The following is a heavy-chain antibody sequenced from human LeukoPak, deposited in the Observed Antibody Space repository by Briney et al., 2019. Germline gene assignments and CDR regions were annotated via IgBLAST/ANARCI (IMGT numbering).Heavy chain of an antibody. D-gene: IGHD2-15*01. CDR1: GYTLTELS. V-gene: IGHV1-24*01. J-gene: IGHJ4*02. Sequence: ASVKVSCKVSGYTLTELSMHWVRQAPGKGLEWMGGFDPEHGETVYAQKFQGRLTMTEDTSTHTAYMELSSLRSDNTAVYYCATDPVGYCNANGCYSVDYWGQGTLVTVSS. CDR2: FDPEHGET. CDR3: ATDPVGYCNANGCYSVDY.